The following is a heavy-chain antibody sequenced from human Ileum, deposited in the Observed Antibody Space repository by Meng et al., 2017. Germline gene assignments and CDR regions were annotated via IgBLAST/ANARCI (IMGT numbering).Heavy chain of an antibody. CDR1: GDSVSSDTGA. D-gene: IGHD7-27*01. V-gene: IGHV6-1*01. CDR3: AGKDWGEGLDF. Sequence: VQLQQSGPGLVKPSQTLPLTCAISGDSVSSDTGAWNWIRQSPSRGLEWLGRTYYRSRWYNNYAVSVKSRITINPDTSKNQFSLQLNSVTPDDTAVYYCAGKDWGEGLDFWDQGTLVTVSS. CDR2: TYYRSRWYN. J-gene: IGHJ4*02.